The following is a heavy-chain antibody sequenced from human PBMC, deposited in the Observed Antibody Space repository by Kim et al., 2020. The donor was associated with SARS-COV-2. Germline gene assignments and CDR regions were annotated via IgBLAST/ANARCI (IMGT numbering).Heavy chain of an antibody. Sequence: GGSLRLSCAASGFTFSSYGMHWVRQAPGKGLEWVAVIWYDGSNKYYADSVKGRFTISRDNSKNTLYLQMNSLRAEDTAVYYCATLDCSSTSCYHWGQGTLVTVSS. CDR3: ATLDCSSTSCYH. J-gene: IGHJ4*02. CDR1: GFTFSSYG. D-gene: IGHD2-2*01. V-gene: IGHV3-33*01. CDR2: IWYDGSNK.